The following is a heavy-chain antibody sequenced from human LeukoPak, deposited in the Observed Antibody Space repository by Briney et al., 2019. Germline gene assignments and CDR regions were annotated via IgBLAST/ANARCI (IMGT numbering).Heavy chain of an antibody. J-gene: IGHJ5*02. CDR3: ARGVVAARFWFDP. Sequence: SETLSLTCTVSGGSISSYYWSCIRQPPGKGLEWIGYIYYSGSANYNPSLKSRVTISVDTSKNQFSLKLSSVTAADTAVYYCARGVVAARFWFDPWGQGTLVTVSS. V-gene: IGHV4-59*01. CDR2: IYYSGSA. D-gene: IGHD2-15*01. CDR1: GGSISSYY.